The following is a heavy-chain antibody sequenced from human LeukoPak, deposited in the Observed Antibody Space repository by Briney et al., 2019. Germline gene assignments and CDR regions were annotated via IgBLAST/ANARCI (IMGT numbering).Heavy chain of an antibody. J-gene: IGHJ4*02. CDR2: IYYTGNT. CDR1: GVSISSSNSY. V-gene: IGHV4-39*07. D-gene: IGHD2-21*02. CDR3: ARGGFAHWVTAVGFEY. Sequence: SETLSLTCTVSGVSISSSNSYWGWIRQPPGKGLEWIGYIYYTGNTNYNPSLKSRVTISVDTSKNQFSLKLSSVTAADTAVYYCARGGFAHWVTAVGFEYWGQGTLVTVSS.